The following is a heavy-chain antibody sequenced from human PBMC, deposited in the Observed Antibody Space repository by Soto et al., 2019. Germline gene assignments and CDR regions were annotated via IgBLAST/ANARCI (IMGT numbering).Heavy chain of an antibody. J-gene: IGHJ4*02. D-gene: IGHD3-3*01. CDR1: GYTFTSYG. V-gene: IGHV1-18*01. CDR3: ARDDSAIFGVVVFDY. CDR2: ISAYNGNT. Sequence: ASVKVSCKASGYTFTSYGISWVRQAPGQGLEWMGWISAYNGNTNYAQKLQGRVTMTTDTSTSTAYMELRSLRSDDTAVYYCARDDSAIFGVVVFDYWGQGTLVTVSS.